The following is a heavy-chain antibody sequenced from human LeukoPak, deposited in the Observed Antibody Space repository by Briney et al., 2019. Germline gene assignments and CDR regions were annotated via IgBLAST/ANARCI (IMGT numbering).Heavy chain of an antibody. V-gene: IGHV1-2*02. CDR1: GYTFTGYY. CDR3: ATYRWRYSSSWSQPLDY. Sequence: GASVKVSCKASGYTFTGYYMHWVRQAPGQGLEWMGWINPNSGGTNYAQKFQGRVTMTRDTSISTAYMELSRLRSDDTAVYYCATYRWRYSSSWSQPLDYWGQGTLVTVSS. D-gene: IGHD6-13*01. J-gene: IGHJ4*02. CDR2: INPNSGGT.